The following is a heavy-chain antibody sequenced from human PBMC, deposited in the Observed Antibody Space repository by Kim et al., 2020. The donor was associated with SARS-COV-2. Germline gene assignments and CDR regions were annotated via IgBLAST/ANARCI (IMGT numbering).Heavy chain of an antibody. D-gene: IGHD1-26*01. J-gene: IGHJ4*02. CDR1: GFTSQNYG. CDR2: ISASGGST. V-gene: IGHV3-23*01. Sequence: GGSLRLSCAASGFTSQNYGMTWVRQAPGRGLEWVSAISASGGSTYYADSVKGRFAISRDKSKNTLYLQMNSLRVEDTAVYYCAKGGNNYRYFDYWGQGTLVTVSS. CDR3: AKGGNNYRYFDY.